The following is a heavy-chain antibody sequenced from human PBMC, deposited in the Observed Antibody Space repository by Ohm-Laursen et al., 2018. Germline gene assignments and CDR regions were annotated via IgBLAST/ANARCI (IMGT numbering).Heavy chain of an antibody. CDR3: AKGMITIFGVVGYFDY. CDR2: INSDGSST. V-gene: IGHV3-74*01. CDR1: GFTFSSYW. J-gene: IGHJ4*02. D-gene: IGHD3-3*01. Sequence: SLRLSCAASGFTFSSYWMHWVRQAPGKGLVWVSRINSDGSSTSYADSVKGRFTISRDNAKNSLYPQMNSLRAEDTAVYYCAKGMITIFGVVGYFDYWGQGTLVTVSS.